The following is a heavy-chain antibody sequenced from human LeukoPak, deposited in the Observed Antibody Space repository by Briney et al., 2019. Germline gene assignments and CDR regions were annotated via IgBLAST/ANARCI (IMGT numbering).Heavy chain of an antibody. V-gene: IGHV1-2*02. CDR1: GYTFTGYY. Sequence: ASVKVSCKASGYTFTGYYIHWVRQAPGQGLEWMGWINPDSGDTNYAQKFQGRVTVTRDTSISTVYMELSRLKSDDTAMYYCARSPPRRGHEILTGYYRPGARGGEKYFDYWGQGTLVTVSS. J-gene: IGHJ4*02. CDR2: INPDSGDT. CDR3: ARSPPRRGHEILTGYYRPGARGGEKYFDY. D-gene: IGHD3-9*01.